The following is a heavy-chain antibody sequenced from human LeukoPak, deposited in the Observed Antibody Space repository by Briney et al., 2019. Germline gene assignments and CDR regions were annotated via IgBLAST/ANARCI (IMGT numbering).Heavy chain of an antibody. CDR2: IKQDGSEK. D-gene: IGHD1-1*01. J-gene: IGHJ4*02. Sequence: GGSLRLSCAAPGFSFSNAWVTWVRQAPGKGLEWVANIKQDGSEKYYVDSVKGRFTISRDNAKNSLYLQMNSLRAEDTAVYYCARSSGPVVGRCNWNDILRYWGQGTLVTVSS. V-gene: IGHV3-7*01. CDR1: GFSFSNAW. CDR3: ARSSGPVVGRCNWNDILRY.